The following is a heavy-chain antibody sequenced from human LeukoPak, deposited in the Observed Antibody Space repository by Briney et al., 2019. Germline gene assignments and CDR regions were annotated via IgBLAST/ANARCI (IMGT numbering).Heavy chain of an antibody. CDR2: IYTSGST. CDR1: GGSINSYY. D-gene: IGHD5-12*01. CDR3: ARGGPPERSGYDFDY. Sequence: PSETLSLTCTVSGGSINSYYWSWIWQPAGKGLEWIGRIYTSGSTNYNPSLKSRVTMSVDTSRNQFSLKLSSVTAADTAVYYCARGGPPERSGYDFDYWGQGTLVTVSS. J-gene: IGHJ4*02. V-gene: IGHV4-4*07.